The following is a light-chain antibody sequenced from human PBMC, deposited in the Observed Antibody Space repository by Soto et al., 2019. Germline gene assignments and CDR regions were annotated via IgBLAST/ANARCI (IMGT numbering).Light chain of an antibody. Sequence: QSALTQPPSASGSPGQSVAISCTGTSSDIGAYKFVSWYQQHPGKAPKLIIYEVSIRPSGVPDRFSGSKSGNTASLTVSGLLAEDEADYYCSLYAGRNNVVFGGGTKLPVL. CDR2: EVS. CDR3: SLYAGRNNVV. CDR1: SSDIGAYKF. J-gene: IGLJ2*01. V-gene: IGLV2-8*01.